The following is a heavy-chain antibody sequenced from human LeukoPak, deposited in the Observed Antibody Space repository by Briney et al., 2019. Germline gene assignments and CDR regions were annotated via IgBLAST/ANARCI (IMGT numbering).Heavy chain of an antibody. CDR2: INHSGST. D-gene: IGHD6-6*01. Sequence: SETLSLTCAVYGGSFSGYYWSWIRQPPGKGLEWIGEINHSGSTNYNPPLKSRVTISVDTSKNQFSLKLSSVTAADTAVYYCARDSSARPETNWFDPWGQGTLVTVSS. J-gene: IGHJ5*02. CDR3: ARDSSARPETNWFDP. CDR1: GGSFSGYY. V-gene: IGHV4-34*01.